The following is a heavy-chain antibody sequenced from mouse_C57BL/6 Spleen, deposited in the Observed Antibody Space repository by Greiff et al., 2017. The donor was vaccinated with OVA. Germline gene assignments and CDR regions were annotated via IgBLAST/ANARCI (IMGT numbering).Heavy chain of an antibody. CDR2: INPSNGGT. CDR1: GYTFTSYW. V-gene: IGHV1-53*01. J-gene: IGHJ4*01. D-gene: IGHD2-4*01. CDR3: ARSEYYDLYAMDY. Sequence: QVQLQQPGTDLVKPGASVKLSCKASGYTFTSYWMHWVKQRPGQGLEWIGNINPSNGGTNYNEKFKSKATLTVDKSSSTAYMQLSSLTSEDSAVYYCARSEYYDLYAMDYWGQGTSVTVSS.